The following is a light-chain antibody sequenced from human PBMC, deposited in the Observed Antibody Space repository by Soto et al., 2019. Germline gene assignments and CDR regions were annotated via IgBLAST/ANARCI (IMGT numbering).Light chain of an antibody. CDR1: QSVSNSY. Sequence: EIVLTQSPGTLSLSPGERATLSCRASQSVSNSYLAWYQQKPGQAPRLLIFGASSRATGIPDRFTGSGSGTDFTLTVGRLEPEDFALYYCQQYGSSPRTFGRGTKVDI. J-gene: IGKJ1*01. CDR2: GAS. V-gene: IGKV3-20*01. CDR3: QQYGSSPRT.